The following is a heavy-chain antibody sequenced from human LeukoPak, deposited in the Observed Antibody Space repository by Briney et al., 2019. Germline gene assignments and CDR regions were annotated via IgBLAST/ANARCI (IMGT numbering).Heavy chain of an antibody. CDR2: IIPIFGTA. V-gene: IGHV1-69*01. D-gene: IGHD3-10*01. CDR1: VGSFTSYA. Sequence: GSSVKVSCKASVGSFTSYAIRWVPQAPGPRLEWMGRIIPIFGTANYAQKFQGRVTITAEESTSTAYMELSSLRSEDTAVYYCARSKSSRGPEFDYWGQGTLVTVSS. J-gene: IGHJ4*02. CDR3: ARSKSSRGPEFDY.